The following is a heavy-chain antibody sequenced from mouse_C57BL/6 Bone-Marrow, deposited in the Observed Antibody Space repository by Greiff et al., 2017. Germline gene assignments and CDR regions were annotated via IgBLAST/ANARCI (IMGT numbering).Heavy chain of an antibody. J-gene: IGHJ3*01. CDR3: ARGNYVGFAY. CDR1: GYTFTSYW. D-gene: IGHD2-1*01. Sequence: VKLQESGAELVKPGASGQLSCKASGYTFTSYWMHWVKQRPGQGLEWIGMIHPNSGSTNYNEKFKSKATLTVDKSSSTAYMQLSSLTSEDSAVYYCARGNYVGFAYWGQGTLVTVSA. V-gene: IGHV1-64*01. CDR2: IHPNSGST.